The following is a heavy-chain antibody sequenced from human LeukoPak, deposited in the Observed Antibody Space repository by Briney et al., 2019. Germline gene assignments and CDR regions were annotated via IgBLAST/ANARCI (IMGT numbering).Heavy chain of an antibody. D-gene: IGHD3-22*01. CDR1: GGSFSGYY. J-gene: IGHJ6*03. Sequence: ASETLSLTCAVYGGSFSGYYWSWIRQPPGKGLEWIGEINHSGSTNYNPSLKSRVTISVDTSKNQFSLKLSSVTAADTAVYYCARAVQEYYYDSSGYYYRKNYYYYMDVWGKGTTVTVSS. CDR2: INHSGST. V-gene: IGHV4-34*01. CDR3: ARAVQEYYYDSSGYYYRKNYYYYMDV.